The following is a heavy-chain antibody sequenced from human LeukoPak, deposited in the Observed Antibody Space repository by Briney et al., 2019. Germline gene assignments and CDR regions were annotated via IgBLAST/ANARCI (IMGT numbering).Heavy chain of an antibody. CDR1: GFTFSSYW. Sequence: GGSLRLSCAASGFTFSSYWMHWVRHAPGKGLVWVSHINNDESSTSYADSVRGPFTISRDNAKNTLYLQMNSLRTEDTAVYYCACYGIAPPYWGQGTLVTVSS. CDR3: ACYGIAPPY. CDR2: INNDESST. J-gene: IGHJ4*02. V-gene: IGHV3-74*01. D-gene: IGHD2-15*01.